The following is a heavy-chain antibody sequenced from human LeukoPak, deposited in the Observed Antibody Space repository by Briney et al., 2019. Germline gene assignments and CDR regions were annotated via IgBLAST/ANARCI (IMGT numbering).Heavy chain of an antibody. Sequence: PSETLSLTCTVSGGSISSSSHYWGWIRQPPGKGLEWIGSMYYRGSTYHNPSLKSRVTISVDTSKNQFSLKLSSVTAADTAVYYCARHPYNSAAAAGYYFDYWGQGTLVTVSS. J-gene: IGHJ4*02. CDR3: ARHPYNSAAAAGYYFDY. V-gene: IGHV4-39*01. CDR1: GGSISSSSHY. CDR2: MYYRGST. D-gene: IGHD6-13*01.